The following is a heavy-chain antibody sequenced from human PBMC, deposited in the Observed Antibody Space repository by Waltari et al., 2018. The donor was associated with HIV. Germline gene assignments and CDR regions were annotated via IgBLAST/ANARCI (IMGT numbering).Heavy chain of an antibody. D-gene: IGHD1-26*01. J-gene: IGHJ4*02. CDR3: ARREMVQGFDY. CDR2: INHSGST. V-gene: IGHV4-34*01. Sequence: QVQLQQWGAGLLKPSETLSLTCAVYGGYFSGYYWSWIRQPPGKGLEWIGEINHSGSTNYNPSLKSRVTISVDTSKNQFSLKLSSVTAADTAVYYCARREMVQGFDYWGQGTLVTVSS. CDR1: GGYFSGYY.